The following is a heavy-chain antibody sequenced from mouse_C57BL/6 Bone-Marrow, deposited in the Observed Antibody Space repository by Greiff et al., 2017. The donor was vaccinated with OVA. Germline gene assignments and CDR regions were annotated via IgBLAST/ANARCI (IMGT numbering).Heavy chain of an antibody. CDR3: TYYYGSSGMDY. V-gene: IGHV1-5*01. CDR1: GSTFPSYW. J-gene: IGHJ4*01. D-gene: IGHD1-1*01. CDR2: IYPGNSDT. Sequence: EVQLQQSGTVLARPGASVKMSCKTSGSTFPSYWMPGLKQRPGRGLDWIGAIYPGNSDTSYNQKFKGKAKLTAVTSASTAYMELSSLTNEDSAVYYCTYYYGSSGMDYWGQGTSVTVSS.